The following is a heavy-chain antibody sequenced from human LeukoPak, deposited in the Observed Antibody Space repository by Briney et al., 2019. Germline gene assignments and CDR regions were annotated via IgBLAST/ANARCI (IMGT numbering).Heavy chain of an antibody. J-gene: IGHJ3*02. V-gene: IGHV4-39*07. D-gene: IGHD6-13*01. CDR2: IHYSGST. CDR3: AREAGGQQLVYAFDI. Sequence: KPSETLSLTCTVSGASISNSFYYWGWIRQPPGTGLEWIGHIHYSGSTNYNPSLKSRVTISVDTSKNQFSLKLSSVTAADTAVYYCAREAGGQQLVYAFDIWGQGTMVTVSS. CDR1: GASISNSFYY.